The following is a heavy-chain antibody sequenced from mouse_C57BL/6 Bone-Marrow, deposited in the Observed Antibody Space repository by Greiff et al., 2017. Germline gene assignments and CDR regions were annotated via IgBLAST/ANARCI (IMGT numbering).Heavy chain of an antibody. V-gene: IGHV7-3*01. CDR2: IRNKANGYTT. J-gene: IGHJ3*01. CDR3: ASHDYWFAY. CDR1: GFTFTDYY. Sequence: EVNVVESGGGLVQPGGSLSLSCAASGFTFTDYYMSWVRQPPGRALEWLGFIRNKANGYTTEYSASVKGLFTISRDNSQSILYLQMNALRSDDSATYYWASHDYWFAYWGQGTLLTVSS. D-gene: IGHD2-4*01.